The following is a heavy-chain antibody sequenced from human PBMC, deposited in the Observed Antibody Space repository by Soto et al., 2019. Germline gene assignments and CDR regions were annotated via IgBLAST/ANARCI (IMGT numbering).Heavy chain of an antibody. V-gene: IGHV4-34*01. J-gene: IGHJ4*02. Sequence: SETLSLTCTVSGGSFSGYYWSWIRQPPGKGLEWIGEINHSGSTNYNPSLKSRVTISVDTSKNQFSLKLSSVTAADTAVYYCARDSHYDSSGFDYWGQGTLVTVSS. CDR3: ARDSHYDSSGFDY. CDR1: GGSFSGYY. D-gene: IGHD3-22*01. CDR2: INHSGST.